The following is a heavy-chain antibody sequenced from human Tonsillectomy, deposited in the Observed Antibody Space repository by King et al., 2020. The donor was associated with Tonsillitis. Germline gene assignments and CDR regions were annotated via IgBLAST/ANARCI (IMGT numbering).Heavy chain of an antibody. Sequence: LQLQESGPGLVKPSETLSLTCTVSGGSIRSYYWSWIRQPPGKGLEWVGYICYSGNANYNPSLKSRLTISLDTPKNQFPLNLTSVTAADTAVYYCARGWAVAGLFYFYYWGQGTLVTFSS. CDR3: ARGWAVAGLFYFYY. V-gene: IGHV4-59*01. D-gene: IGHD6-19*01. CDR1: GGSIRSYY. CDR2: ICYSGNA. J-gene: IGHJ4*02.